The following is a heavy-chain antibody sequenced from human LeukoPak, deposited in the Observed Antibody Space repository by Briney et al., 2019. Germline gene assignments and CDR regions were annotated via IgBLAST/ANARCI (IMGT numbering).Heavy chain of an antibody. J-gene: IGHJ4*02. CDR2: INPNSGGT. CDR1: GYTFTGYY. D-gene: IGHD2-21*02. CDR3: ARDLAVVTAIPRSFNDY. Sequence: LEASVKVSCKASGYTFTGYYMHWVRQAPGQGLEWMGWINPNSGGTNYAQKFQGRVTMTRDTSISTAYMELSRLRSDDTAVYYCARDLAVVTAIPRSFNDYWGQGTLVTVSS. V-gene: IGHV1-2*02.